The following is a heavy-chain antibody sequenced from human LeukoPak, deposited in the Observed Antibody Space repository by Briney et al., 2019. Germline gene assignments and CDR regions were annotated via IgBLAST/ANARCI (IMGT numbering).Heavy chain of an antibody. CDR3: ARKEGGQLVNTRRWFDP. V-gene: IGHV4-39*07. J-gene: IGHJ5*02. CDR1: SGSISTSNYY. CDR2: IFYSGST. Sequence: SETLSLTYTVSSGSISTSNYYWGWVRQPPGKALEWIGNIFYSGSTYYSPSLKSRVTISLDTSRNQFSLKLRSVTAADTAVYYCARKEGGQLVNTRRWFDPWGQGTLVTVSS. D-gene: IGHD6-13*01.